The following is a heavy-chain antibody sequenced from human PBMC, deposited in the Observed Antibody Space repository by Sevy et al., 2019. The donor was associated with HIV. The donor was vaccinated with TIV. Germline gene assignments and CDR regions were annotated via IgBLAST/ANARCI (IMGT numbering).Heavy chain of an antibody. CDR1: GFTFSSYA. Sequence: GGSLRLSCAASGFTFSSYAMHWVRQAPGKGLEWVAVISYDGSNKYYADSVKGRFTISRDNSKNTLYLQMNSLRAEDTAVYYCARAGIAAAGTDYYYGMDVWGQGTTVTVSS. V-gene: IGHV3-30*04. D-gene: IGHD6-13*01. CDR2: ISYDGSNK. CDR3: ARAGIAAAGTDYYYGMDV. J-gene: IGHJ6*02.